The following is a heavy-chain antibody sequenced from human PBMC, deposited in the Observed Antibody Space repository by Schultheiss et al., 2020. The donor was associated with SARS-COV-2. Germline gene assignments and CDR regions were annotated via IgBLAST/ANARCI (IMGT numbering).Heavy chain of an antibody. V-gene: IGHV3-48*01. D-gene: IGHD3-3*01. CDR1: GFTFSSYS. J-gene: IGHJ5*02. Sequence: GGSLRLSCAASGFTFSSYSMNWVRQAPGKGLEWVSSISSSSSTIYYADSVKGRFTISRDNAKNSLYLQMNSLRAEDTAVYYCARDHVLRFLEWRKGWFDPWGQGTLVTVSS. CDR3: ARDHVLRFLEWRKGWFDP. CDR2: ISSSSSTI.